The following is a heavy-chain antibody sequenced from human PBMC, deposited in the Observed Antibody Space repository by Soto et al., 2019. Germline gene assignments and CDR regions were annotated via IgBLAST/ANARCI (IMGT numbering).Heavy chain of an antibody. Sequence: SVKVSCKASGGTFSSYAISWVRQAPGRGLEWMGGIIPIFGTANYAQKFQGRVTITADESTSTAYMELSSLRSEDTAVYYCAREPYCSSTSCSNWFDPWGQGTLVTVSS. CDR2: IIPIFGTA. CDR3: AREPYCSSTSCSNWFDP. D-gene: IGHD2-2*01. CDR1: GGTFSSYA. V-gene: IGHV1-69*13. J-gene: IGHJ5*02.